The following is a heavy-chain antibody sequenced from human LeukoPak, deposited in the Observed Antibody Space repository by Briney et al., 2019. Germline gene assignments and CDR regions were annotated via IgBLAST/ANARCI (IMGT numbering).Heavy chain of an antibody. D-gene: IGHD2-21*02. CDR1: GGTFSSYA. Sequence: SVKVSCKASGGTFSSYAISWVRQAPGQGLEWMGGIIPIFGTANYAQKFQGRVTITTDESTSTAYMELSSLRSEDTAVYYCARDPSYCGVDCYSGYNWFDPWGQGTLVTVSS. V-gene: IGHV1-69*05. CDR2: IIPIFGTA. CDR3: ARDPSYCGVDCYSGYNWFDP. J-gene: IGHJ5*02.